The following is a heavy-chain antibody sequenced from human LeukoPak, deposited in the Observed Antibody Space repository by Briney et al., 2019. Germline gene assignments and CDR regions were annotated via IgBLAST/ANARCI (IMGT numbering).Heavy chain of an antibody. CDR1: GFTFGSYS. D-gene: IGHD3-3*01. V-gene: IGHV3-48*04. CDR2: ISRSSSTI. J-gene: IGHJ1*01. Sequence: GGSLRLSCAASGFTFGSYSMNWVRQAPGKGLEWVSDISRSSSTIYYADSVKGRFTISRDNAKNSLYLQMNSLRAEDTAVYYCARCTRITIFVVVAQYFQHRGEGTLVSVSS. CDR3: ARCTRITIFVVVAQYFQH.